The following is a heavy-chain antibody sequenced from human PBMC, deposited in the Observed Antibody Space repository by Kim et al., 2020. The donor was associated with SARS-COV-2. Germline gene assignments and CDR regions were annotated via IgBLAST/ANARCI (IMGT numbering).Heavy chain of an antibody. Sequence: GGSLRLSCAASGFTFSSYEMNWVRQAPGKGLEWVSYIISSGSTIYYADSVKGRFTISRDNPKNSLYLQMNSLRAEDTAVYYCARDGGRVVLIGGVVKYG. CDR3: ARDGGRVVLIGGVVKYG. V-gene: IGHV3-48*03. D-gene: IGHD2-8*01. J-gene: IGHJ6*01. CDR1: GFTFSSYE. CDR2: IISSGSTI.